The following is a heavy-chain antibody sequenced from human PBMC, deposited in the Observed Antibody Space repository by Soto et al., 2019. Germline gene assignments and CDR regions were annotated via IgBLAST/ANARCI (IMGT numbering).Heavy chain of an antibody. CDR1: GGSISSSSYY. CDR3: ARHRGGPFSTDYGDYEGVYYYMDV. J-gene: IGHJ6*03. D-gene: IGHD4-17*01. Sequence: SETLSLTCTVSGGSISSSSYYWGWIRQPPGKGLEWIGSIYYSGSTYYNPSLKSRVTISVDTSKNQFSLKLSSVTAADTAVYYCARHRGGPFSTDYGDYEGVYYYMDVWGKGTTVTVSS. V-gene: IGHV4-39*01. CDR2: IYYSGST.